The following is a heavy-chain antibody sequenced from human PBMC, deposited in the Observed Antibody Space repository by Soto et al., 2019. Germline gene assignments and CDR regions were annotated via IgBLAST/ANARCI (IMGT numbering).Heavy chain of an antibody. Sequence: QLQLQESGPGLVKPSETLSLTCTVSVGSISSSSYYWGWIRQPPGKGLEWIGRFYYSGSTYYNPSLKSRVTISVDTSKNQFSLKLSSVTAADTAVYYCARGQKEEIVLWFGELTYYYYGMDVWGQGTTVTVSS. CDR1: VGSISSSSYY. V-gene: IGHV4-39*01. CDR3: ARGQKEEIVLWFGELTYYYYGMDV. J-gene: IGHJ6*02. D-gene: IGHD3-10*01. CDR2: FYYSGST.